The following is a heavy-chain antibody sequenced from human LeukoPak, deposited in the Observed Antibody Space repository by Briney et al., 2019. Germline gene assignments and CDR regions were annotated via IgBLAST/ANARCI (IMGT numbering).Heavy chain of an antibody. V-gene: IGHV3-66*02. CDR1: GFTVNRNV. CDR2: IYSDDRA. Sequence: SGGSLRLSCVASGFTVNRNVMSWVRQAPGKGLEWVSLIYSDDRAFYADSVKSRFTISRNKSKNTLFLQMSSLKPEDTAIYYCARDLAGFEEPRYYYYMDVWGKGTTVTVSS. CDR3: ARDLAGFEEPRYYYYMDV. D-gene: IGHD1-14*01. J-gene: IGHJ6*03.